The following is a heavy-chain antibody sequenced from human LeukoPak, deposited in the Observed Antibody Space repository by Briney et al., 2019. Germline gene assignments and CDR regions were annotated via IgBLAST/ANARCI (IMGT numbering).Heavy chain of an antibody. CDR2: IYYSGST. J-gene: IGHJ6*02. D-gene: IGHD1-26*01. CDR1: GGSISSYY. V-gene: IGHV4-59*01. CDR3: ARDLVGATRYYGMDV. Sequence: SETLSLTCTVSGGSISSYYWSWIRQPPVKGLEWIGYIYYSGSTNYNPSLKSRVTISVDTSKNQFSLKLSSVTAADTAVYYCARDLVGATRYYGMDVWGQGTTVTVSS.